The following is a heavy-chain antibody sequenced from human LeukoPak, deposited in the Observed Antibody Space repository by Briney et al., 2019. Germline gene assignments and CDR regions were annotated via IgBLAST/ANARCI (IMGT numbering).Heavy chain of an antibody. J-gene: IGHJ5*02. D-gene: IGHD3-10*01. CDR3: ARGILPVLLWFGELSWFDP. V-gene: IGHV1-2*02. Sequence: ASVKVSCKASGYTFTGYYMHWVRQAPGQGLEWMGWINPNSGGTNYAQKFQGRVTMTRDTSISTAYMELSSLRSEDTAVYYCARGILPVLLWFGELSWFDPWGQGTLVTVSS. CDR2: INPNSGGT. CDR1: GYTFTGYY.